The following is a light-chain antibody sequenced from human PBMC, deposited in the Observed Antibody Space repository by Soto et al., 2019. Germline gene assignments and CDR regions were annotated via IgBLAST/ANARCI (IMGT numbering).Light chain of an antibody. V-gene: IGKV1-5*03. CDR3: QQYNDYPWT. CDR2: KAS. J-gene: IGKJ1*01. CDR1: TSISRG. Sequence: DIQMTQSPSTLSASVGDRVTITCRASTSISRGLAWYQQKPGKAPKLLIYKASSLESGVPSRFIGSGSGTEFTLTISSLQPDDFATYYCQQYNDYPWTFGQGTKVEIK.